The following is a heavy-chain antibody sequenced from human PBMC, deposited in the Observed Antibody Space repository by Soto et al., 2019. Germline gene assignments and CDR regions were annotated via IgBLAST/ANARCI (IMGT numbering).Heavy chain of an antibody. V-gene: IGHV3-23*01. CDR2: ISGSGGST. D-gene: IGHD4-4*01. CDR1: GFTFSSYA. CDR3: AKDALQVTTSYYYYYMDV. Sequence: EVQLLESGGGLVQPGGSLRLSCAASGFTFSSYAMSWVRQAPGKGLEWVSAISGSGGSTYYADSVKGRFTISRDNSKNTLYLQMNSLRADDTAVYYCAKDALQVTTSYYYYYMDVWGKGTTVTVSS. J-gene: IGHJ6*03.